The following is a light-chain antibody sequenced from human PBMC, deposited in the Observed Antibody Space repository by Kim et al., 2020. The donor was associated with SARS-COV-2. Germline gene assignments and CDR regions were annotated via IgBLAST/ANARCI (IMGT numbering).Light chain of an antibody. CDR1: NVSIANNY. Sequence: GKTVTISCTRSNVSIANNYVQWYQQRPGGVPTTVIYEDDQRPSGVSDRFSGSIDNSSNSASLTISGLRTEDEADYYCQSYNRDNVIFGGGTQLTVL. J-gene: IGLJ2*01. V-gene: IGLV6-57*03. CDR3: QSYNRDNVI. CDR2: EDD.